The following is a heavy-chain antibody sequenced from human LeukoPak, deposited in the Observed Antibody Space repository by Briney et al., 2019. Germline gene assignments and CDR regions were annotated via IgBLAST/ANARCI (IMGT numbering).Heavy chain of an antibody. V-gene: IGHV3-33*01. D-gene: IGHD2-15*01. CDR3: ARDPVGGRYCSGGSCYRYGMDV. CDR1: GFTFSSYG. J-gene: IGHJ6*02. Sequence: GGSLRLSCAASGFTFSSYGMHWVRQAPGKGLEWVAVIWYDGSNKYYADSVKGRFTISRDNSKNTLYLQMNSPRAEDTAVYYCARDPVGGRYCSGGSCYRYGMDVWGQGTTVTVSS. CDR2: IWYDGSNK.